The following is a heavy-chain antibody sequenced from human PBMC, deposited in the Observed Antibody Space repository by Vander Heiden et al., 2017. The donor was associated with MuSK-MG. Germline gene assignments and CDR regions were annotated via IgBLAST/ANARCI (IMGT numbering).Heavy chain of an antibody. V-gene: IGHV4-34*01. CDR3: ATRGAVGIRTYYFDY. Sequence: QVQLQQWGAGLLKPSATLSLTCAVYGGSFRGSYWSWIRQPPGKGLEWIGEINHSGSTNYNPSLKSRVTISVDTSKNQFSLKLSSVTAADTAVYYCATRGAVGIRTYYFDYWGQGTLVTVSS. D-gene: IGHD7-27*01. J-gene: IGHJ4*02. CDR2: INHSGST. CDR1: GGSFRGSY.